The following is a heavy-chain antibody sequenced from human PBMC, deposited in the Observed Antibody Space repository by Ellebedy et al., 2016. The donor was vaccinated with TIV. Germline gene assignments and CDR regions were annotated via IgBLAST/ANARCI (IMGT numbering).Heavy chain of an antibody. J-gene: IGHJ6*02. CDR2: IYYSGST. V-gene: IGHV4-31*03. CDR1: GGSISSGGYY. CDR3: ARGPFMITIPYYGMDV. Sequence: MPSETLSLTCTVSGGSISSGGYYWSWIRQHPGKGLEWIGYIYYSGSTYYNPSLKRRVTISVDTSKNQFSLKLSSVTAADTAVYYCARGPFMITIPYYGMDVWGQGTTVTISS. D-gene: IGHD3-16*01.